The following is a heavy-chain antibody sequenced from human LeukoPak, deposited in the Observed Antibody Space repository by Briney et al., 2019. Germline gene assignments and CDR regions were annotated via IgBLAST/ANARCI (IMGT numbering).Heavy chain of an antibody. CDR2: FYTRGST. Sequence: PSQTLSLTCSVSGGSFSSGTYYWTWLRQPAGQGLEWIGRFYTRGSTNYNPSLESRVTISVDTSKNQFSLKLSSVTAADTAVYYCARETTLGPTSRMDVWGKGTTVTVSS. CDR1: GGSFSSGTYY. CDR3: ARETTLGPTSRMDV. D-gene: IGHD1-26*01. V-gene: IGHV4-61*02. J-gene: IGHJ6*04.